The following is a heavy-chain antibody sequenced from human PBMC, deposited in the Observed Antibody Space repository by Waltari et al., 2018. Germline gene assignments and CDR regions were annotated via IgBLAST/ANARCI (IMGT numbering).Heavy chain of an antibody. D-gene: IGHD2-21*02. J-gene: IGHJ5*02. CDR3: ARGGGGDWEWFDP. V-gene: IGHV4-59*01. Sequence: QVQLKESGPSLLKPSETLSRICTVSGGSISGFYWSWVRQPPGKGLDWIGYIYYTGSTNFNPSLKSRVTMSVDTSKNQFSLKLSSVTAADTAFYYCARGGGGDWEWFDPWGQGTLVTVSS. CDR2: IYYTGST. CDR1: GGSISGFY.